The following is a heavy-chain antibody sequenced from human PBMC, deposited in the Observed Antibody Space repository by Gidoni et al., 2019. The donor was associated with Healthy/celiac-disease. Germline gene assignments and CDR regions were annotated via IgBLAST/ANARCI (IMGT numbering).Heavy chain of an antibody. J-gene: IGHJ4*02. Sequence: QVQLVESGGGVVQPGRSLRLSCAASGFTFSSYRMHWVRQAPGKGLEWVAVISYDGSNKYYADSVKGRFTISRDNSKNTLYLQMNSLRAEDTAVYYCARDRIAAAGTFDYWGQGTLVTVSS. CDR2: ISYDGSNK. D-gene: IGHD6-13*01. CDR3: ARDRIAAAGTFDY. V-gene: IGHV3-30*03. CDR1: GFTFSSYR.